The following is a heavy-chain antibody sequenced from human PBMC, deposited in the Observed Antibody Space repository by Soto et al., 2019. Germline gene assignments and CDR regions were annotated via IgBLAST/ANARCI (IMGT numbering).Heavy chain of an antibody. Sequence: QGQVVQSGAEVKKPGASVKVSCKASDYTFTNYGISWVRQAPGQGLEWMGWISAYNGNTTYPQKFQGRVTMTTDTSTSTADMELRSLRSDDTDVYYCARGGDSSSWYFVSWGQGTLVTVSS. CDR2: ISAYNGNT. D-gene: IGHD6-13*01. CDR3: ARGGDSSSWYFVS. CDR1: DYTFTNYG. J-gene: IGHJ4*02. V-gene: IGHV1-18*01.